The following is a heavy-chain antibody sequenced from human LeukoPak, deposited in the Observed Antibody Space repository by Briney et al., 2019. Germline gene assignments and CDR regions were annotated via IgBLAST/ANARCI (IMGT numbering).Heavy chain of an antibody. Sequence: SETLSLTCAVYGGSFSGYYWGWIRQPPGKGLEWIGSIYHSGSTYYNPSLKSRVTISVDTSKNQFSLKLSSVTAADTAVYYCVTGDFWSGYFSDDYWGQGTLVTVSS. CDR1: GGSFSGYY. CDR3: VTGDFWSGYFSDDY. V-gene: IGHV4-38-2*01. CDR2: IYHSGST. J-gene: IGHJ4*02. D-gene: IGHD3-3*01.